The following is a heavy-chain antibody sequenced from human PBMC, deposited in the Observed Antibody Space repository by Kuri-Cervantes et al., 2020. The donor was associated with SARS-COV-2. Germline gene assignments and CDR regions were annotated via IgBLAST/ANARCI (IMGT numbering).Heavy chain of an antibody. CDR3: ARASGAFGVVIGLGWFDP. CDR2: INPSGGST. Sequence: ASVKVSCKASGYTFTSYYMHWVRQAPGQGLEWMGIINPSGGSTSYAQKFQGRVTITADESTSTAYMELSSLRSEDTAVYYCARASGAFGVVIGLGWFDPWGQGTLVTVSS. J-gene: IGHJ5*02. V-gene: IGHV1-46*01. CDR1: GYTFTSYY. D-gene: IGHD3-3*01.